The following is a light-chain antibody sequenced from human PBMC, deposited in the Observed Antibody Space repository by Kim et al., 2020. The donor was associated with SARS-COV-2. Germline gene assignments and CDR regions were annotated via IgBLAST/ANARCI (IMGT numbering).Light chain of an antibody. CDR2: GAS. CDR1: QSVRNNY. V-gene: IGKV3-20*01. J-gene: IGKJ2*01. Sequence: EIVLTQSPGTLSLSPGERATLSCRASQSVRNNYLAWYQQKPGQAPRLLISGASSRATGIPDRFSGSGSGTDFNLTISRLEPEDFAVYYCQQYRSSPPMYTFGQGTKLEI. CDR3: QQYRSSPPMYT.